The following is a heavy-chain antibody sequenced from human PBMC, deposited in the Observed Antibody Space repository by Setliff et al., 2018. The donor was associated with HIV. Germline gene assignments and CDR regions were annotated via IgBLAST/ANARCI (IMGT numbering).Heavy chain of an antibody. Sequence: SETLSLTCTVSGGSFSSNNYYWGWIRQPPGKGLEWIASIYYSGSTYYNPSLKSRITISVDTSRNQFSLRLSSVTAADTAVYYCARQGLVLVPASIDWRLPPSPIDYWGQGALVTVSS. CDR2: IYYSGST. CDR3: ARQGLVLVPASIDWRLPPSPIDY. CDR1: GGSFSSNNYY. V-gene: IGHV4-39*01. J-gene: IGHJ4*02. D-gene: IGHD2-2*01.